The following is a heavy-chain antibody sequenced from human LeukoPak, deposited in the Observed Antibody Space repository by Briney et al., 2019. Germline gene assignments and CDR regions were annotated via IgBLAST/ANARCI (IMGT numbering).Heavy chain of an antibody. J-gene: IGHJ4*02. CDR2: ISGDGGAT. CDR3: AKGGYTYGGRLFDY. Sequence: GGSLRLSCAASGFTFDDYVMHWVRQAPGKGLEWVSFISGDGGATYYADSAKGRFAISRDNGRKSLYLQMHSLRTEDTALYYCAKGGYTYGGRLFDYWGQGTLVTVSS. V-gene: IGHV3-43*02. D-gene: IGHD5-18*01. CDR1: GFTFDDYV.